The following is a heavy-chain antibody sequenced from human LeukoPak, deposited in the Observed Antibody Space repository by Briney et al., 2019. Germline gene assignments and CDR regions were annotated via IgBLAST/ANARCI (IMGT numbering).Heavy chain of an antibody. CDR3: ARAGIAAAGTVFYFDY. CDR1: GFTFSSYA. CDR2: ISYDGSNK. V-gene: IGHV3-30-3*01. D-gene: IGHD6-13*01. Sequence: PGGSLILSCAASGFTFSSYAMRWVRQAPGRGLEWVAGISYDGSNKYYADSVKGRFTISRDKSKNTFYLQMNSLRAEDTAVYYCARAGIAAAGTVFYFDYWGQGTLVTVSS. J-gene: IGHJ4*02.